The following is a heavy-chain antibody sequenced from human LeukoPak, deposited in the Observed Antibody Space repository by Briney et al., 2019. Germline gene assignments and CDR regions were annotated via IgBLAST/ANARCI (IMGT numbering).Heavy chain of an antibody. CDR1: GDSVSSSNYY. D-gene: IGHD3-10*01. CDR2: IYYNGNT. Sequence: SETLSLTCTVSGDSVSSSNYYWASIRQPPGKGLEWIVNIYYNGNTYYNPSLKSRLTISVDTSKNQFSLKLSSVTAADTAVYYCARTTMVRGTYYMDVWGKGTTVTISS. J-gene: IGHJ6*03. V-gene: IGHV4-39*07. CDR3: ARTTMVRGTYYMDV.